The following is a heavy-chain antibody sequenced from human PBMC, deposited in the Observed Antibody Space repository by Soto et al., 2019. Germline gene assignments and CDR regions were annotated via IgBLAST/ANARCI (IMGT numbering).Heavy chain of an antibody. Sequence: EVQVVESGGGLIQPGGSLRLSCAASGFVVSETYMSWVRQAPGRGLQWVSFTYSGGSTYYADSVKGRFTISRDSSRNTLYLQMNSLRVEHTAVYYCARDCGGGSCYPALGAWGQGTLVTVSS. V-gene: IGHV3-53*01. D-gene: IGHD2-15*01. CDR1: GFVVSETY. J-gene: IGHJ5*02. CDR2: TYSGGST. CDR3: ARDCGGGSCYPALGA.